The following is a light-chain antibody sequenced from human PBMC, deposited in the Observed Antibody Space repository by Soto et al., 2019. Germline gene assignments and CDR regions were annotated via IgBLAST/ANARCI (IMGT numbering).Light chain of an antibody. J-gene: IGKJ3*01. CDR1: QDISKY. V-gene: IGKV1-33*01. CDR2: EAS. Sequence: DIQMTQSPSSLSASVGDRITITCQASQDISKYLIWYQQTPGKAPKFLIYEASNLERGVPSRFSGSGSGTDFTLTINSVQPEDIATYYCQQFHSLPFTFGPGTKLDIK. CDR3: QQFHSLPFT.